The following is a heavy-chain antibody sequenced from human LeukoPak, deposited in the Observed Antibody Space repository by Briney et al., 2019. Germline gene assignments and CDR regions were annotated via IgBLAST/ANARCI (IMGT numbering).Heavy chain of an antibody. CDR3: ARGSRYSSSWFRLDY. CDR2: IYYSGST. Sequence: SETLSLTCTVSGYSISSGYYWSWIRQPPGKGLEWIGYIYYSGSTNYNPSLKSRVTISVDTSKNRFSLKLSSVTAADTAVYYCARGSRYSSSWFRLDYWGQGTLVTVSS. V-gene: IGHV4-61*01. J-gene: IGHJ4*02. CDR1: GYSISSGYY. D-gene: IGHD6-13*01.